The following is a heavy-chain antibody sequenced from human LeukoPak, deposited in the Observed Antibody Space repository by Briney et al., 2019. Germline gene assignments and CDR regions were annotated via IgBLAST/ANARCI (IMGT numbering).Heavy chain of an antibody. V-gene: IGHV3-30*18. Sequence: GGSLRLSCAASGFTFSSYGMHWVRQAPGKGLERVAVISYDGSNKYYADSVKGRFTISRDNSKNTLYLQMNSLRAEDTAVYYCAKDGLYYYDSSGYYLGYFDYWGQGTLVTVSS. CDR1: GFTFSSYG. J-gene: IGHJ4*02. CDR3: AKDGLYYYDSSGYYLGYFDY. CDR2: ISYDGSNK. D-gene: IGHD3-22*01.